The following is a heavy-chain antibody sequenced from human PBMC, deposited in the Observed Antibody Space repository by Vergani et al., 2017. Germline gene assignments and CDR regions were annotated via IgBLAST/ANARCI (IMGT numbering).Heavy chain of an antibody. CDR2: LCPSGST. Sequence: QVQMQESGPGLVKTSETLSPTCSASGAPISYWCWSWLRQPAGKGLEWIGRLCPSGSTNYKPSLKSRVTMSIDTSKNQFSLKLTSVTAADTAVYYCAIYPGCSGGSCYSADYWGQGILVTVSS. CDR1: GAPISYWC. CDR3: AIYPGCSGGSCYSADY. V-gene: IGHV4-4*07. D-gene: IGHD2-15*01. J-gene: IGHJ4*02.